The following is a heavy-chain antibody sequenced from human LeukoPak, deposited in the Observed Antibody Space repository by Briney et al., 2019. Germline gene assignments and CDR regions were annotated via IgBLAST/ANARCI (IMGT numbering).Heavy chain of an antibody. V-gene: IGHV3-7*01. D-gene: IGHD1-14*01. J-gene: IGHJ4*02. CDR1: GFTFSSYS. CDR2: IKQDGREK. Sequence: GGSLRLSCAASGFTFSSYSMNWVRQAPGKGLEWVANIKQDGREKYYVDSVKGRFTISRDNAKNSLFLQMNSLRAEDTAVYYCAKATTTGWYFDYWGQGTLVTVSS. CDR3: AKATTTGWYFDY.